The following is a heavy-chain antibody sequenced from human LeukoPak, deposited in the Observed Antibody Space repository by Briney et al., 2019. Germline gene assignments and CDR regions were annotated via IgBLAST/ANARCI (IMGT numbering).Heavy chain of an antibody. V-gene: IGHV4-59*01. CDR1: GGSISSYY. D-gene: IGHD6-13*01. CDR3: ATSEYSSSWYWFAP. Sequence: SETLSLTCTVSGGSISSYYWSWIRQPPGKGLEWIGYIYYSGSTNYNPSLKSRVTISVDTSKNQFSLKLSSVTAADTAVYYCATSEYSSSWYWFAPWAQETLVTVPP. J-gene: IGHJ5*02. CDR2: IYYSGST.